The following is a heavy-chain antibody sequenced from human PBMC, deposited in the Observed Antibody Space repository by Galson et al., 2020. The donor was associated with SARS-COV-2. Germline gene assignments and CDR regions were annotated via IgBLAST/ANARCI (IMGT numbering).Heavy chain of an antibody. V-gene: IGHV3-23*01. CDR2: ISGSGRST. CDR3: AKAHIVVVTASHYFDY. Sequence: GGSLRLSCAASGFTFSSSAMSWVRQAPGKGLEWVSAISGSGRSTYYADSVKGRFTIPRDNSKNTLYLQMNSLRAEDTAVYYCAKAHIVVVTASHYFDYWGQGTLVTVSS. CDR1: GFTFSSSA. J-gene: IGHJ4*02. D-gene: IGHD2-21*02.